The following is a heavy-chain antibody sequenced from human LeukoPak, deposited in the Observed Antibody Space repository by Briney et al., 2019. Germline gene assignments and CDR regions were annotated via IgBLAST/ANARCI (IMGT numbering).Heavy chain of an antibody. J-gene: IGHJ4*02. D-gene: IGHD6-13*01. V-gene: IGHV3-33*03. CDR2: IWYDGSNK. CDR3: ATEMWQLVLTPIVDY. CDR1: EFTFSNYD. Sequence: GGSLRLSCAAFEFTFSNYDMHWVRQAPGKGLEWVAVIWYDGSNKYYADSVKGRFTISRDNAKNSLYLQMNSLRAEDTAVYYCATEMWQLVLTPIVDYWGQGTLVTVSS.